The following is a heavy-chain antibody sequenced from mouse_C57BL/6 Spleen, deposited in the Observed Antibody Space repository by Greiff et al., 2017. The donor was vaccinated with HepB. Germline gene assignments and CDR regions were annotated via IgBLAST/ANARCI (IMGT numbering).Heavy chain of an antibody. CDR2: IYPGDGDT. J-gene: IGHJ4*01. Sequence: VQLQQSGPELVKPGASVKISCKASGYAFSSSWMNWVKQRPGKGLEWIGRIYPGDGDTNYNGKFKGKATLTADKSSSTAYMQLSSLTSEDSAVYFCAGYSNLYAMDYWGQGTSVTVSS. CDR3: AGYSNLYAMDY. D-gene: IGHD2-5*01. CDR1: GYAFSSSW. V-gene: IGHV1-82*01.